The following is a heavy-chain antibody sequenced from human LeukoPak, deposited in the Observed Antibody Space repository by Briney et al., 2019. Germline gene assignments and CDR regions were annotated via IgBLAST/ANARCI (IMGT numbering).Heavy chain of an antibody. CDR2: IRSKRYGGSP. CDR3: TRASVVGATGLPDY. D-gene: IGHD1-26*01. J-gene: IGHJ4*02. Sequence: GGSLRLSCAASELTFSTYNMNWVRQAPGKGLNWVGFIRSKRYGGSPDYAASVKGRFIISRDDSKGIAYLQMNSLRTDDTAVYYCTRASVVGATGLPDYWGQGTLVTVSS. V-gene: IGHV3-49*04. CDR1: ELTFSTYN.